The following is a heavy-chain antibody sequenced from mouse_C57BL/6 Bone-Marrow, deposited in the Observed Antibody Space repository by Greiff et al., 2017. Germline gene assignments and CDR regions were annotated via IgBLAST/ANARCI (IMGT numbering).Heavy chain of an antibody. Sequence: EVKVVESGPGLVKPSQTVFLTCTVTGISITTGNYRWSWIRQFPGNQLEWIGYIYYSGTITYNPSLTRRTTITRDTPKNQVFLEMNSLTAEDTATYYCARSPSYYGSSRWSFDVWGTGTTVTVSS. CDR1: GISITTGNYR. V-gene: IGHV3-5*01. J-gene: IGHJ1*03. D-gene: IGHD1-1*01. CDR2: IYYSGTI. CDR3: ARSPSYYGSSRWSFDV.